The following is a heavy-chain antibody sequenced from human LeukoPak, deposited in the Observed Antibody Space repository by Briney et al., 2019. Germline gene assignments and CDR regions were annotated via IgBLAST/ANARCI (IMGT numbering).Heavy chain of an antibody. CDR3: ARVLSSDYVWGSYRRLYYFDY. D-gene: IGHD3-16*02. CDR2: MNPNSGNT. J-gene: IGHJ4*02. V-gene: IGHV1-8*03. CDR1: GYTFTSYD. Sequence: ASVKVSCKASGYTFTSYDINWVRQATGQGLEWMGWMNPNSGNTGYAQKFQGRVTITRNTSISTAYMELSSLRSEDTAVYYCARVLSSDYVWGSYRRLYYFDYWGQGTLVTVSS.